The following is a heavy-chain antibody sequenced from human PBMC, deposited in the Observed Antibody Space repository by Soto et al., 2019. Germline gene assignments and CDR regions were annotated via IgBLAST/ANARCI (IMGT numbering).Heavy chain of an antibody. CDR1: GFTFGSYG. Sequence: QVQLVESGGGVVQPGRSLRLSCAASGFTFGSYGMHWVRQAPGKELEWMPVISYGGSNKYYADSVKGRFTISRDNSKNTLYLQMNNLRAEDTAVYYCAKDNCISTSCYRLYNWFDPWGQGTLVTVSS. J-gene: IGHJ5*02. D-gene: IGHD2-2*01. CDR2: ISYGGSNK. V-gene: IGHV3-30*18. CDR3: AKDNCISTSCYRLYNWFDP.